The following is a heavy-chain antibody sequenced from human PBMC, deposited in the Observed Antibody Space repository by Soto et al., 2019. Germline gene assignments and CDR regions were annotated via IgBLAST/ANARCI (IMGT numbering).Heavy chain of an antibody. CDR2: INSDGSST. D-gene: IGHD3-22*01. V-gene: IGHV3-74*01. CDR1: GFTFSSYW. CDR3: ARDRSSGYYFRDAFDI. J-gene: IGHJ3*02. Sequence: PGGSLRLSCAASGFTFSSYWMHWVRQAPGKGLVWVSRINSDGSSTSYADSVKGRFTISRDNAKDTLYLQMNSLRAEDTAVYYCARDRSSGYYFRDAFDIWGQGTMVTVSS.